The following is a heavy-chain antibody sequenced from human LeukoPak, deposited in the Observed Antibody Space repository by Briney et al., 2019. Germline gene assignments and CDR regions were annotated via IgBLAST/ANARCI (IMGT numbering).Heavy chain of an antibody. J-gene: IGHJ5*02. D-gene: IGHD2-15*01. CDR1: GFTFSSYA. V-gene: IGHV3-23*01. Sequence: GGSLRLSCAASGFTFSSYAMSWVRQAPGKGLEWVSAISGSGGSTYYADSVKGRFTISRDNAKNSLYLQMNSLRAEDTAVYYCARDGSDCSGGSCYSGWFDPWGQGTLVTVSS. CDR2: ISGSGGST. CDR3: ARDGSDCSGGSCYSGWFDP.